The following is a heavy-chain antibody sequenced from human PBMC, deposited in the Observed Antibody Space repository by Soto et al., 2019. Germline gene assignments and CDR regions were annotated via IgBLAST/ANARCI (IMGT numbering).Heavy chain of an antibody. Sequence: PSETLSLTCTVSGGSISSGDYYWSWIRQPPGKGLEWIGYIYYSGSTYYNPSLKSRVTISVDTSKNQFSLKLSSVTAADTAVYYCARGFYCSGGSCYYVYFDYWGQGTLVTVSS. J-gene: IGHJ4*02. V-gene: IGHV4-30-4*01. CDR3: ARGFYCSGGSCYYVYFDY. CDR2: IYYSGST. D-gene: IGHD2-15*01. CDR1: GGSISSGDYY.